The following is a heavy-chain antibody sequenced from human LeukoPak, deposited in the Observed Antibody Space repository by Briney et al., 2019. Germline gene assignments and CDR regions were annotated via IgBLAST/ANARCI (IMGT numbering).Heavy chain of an antibody. CDR1: GFTVSSNY. CDR2: IYSGGST. V-gene: IGHV3-53*01. CDR3: VKKGQADDYGNPD. J-gene: IGHJ4*02. D-gene: IGHD4-17*01. Sequence: GGSLRLSCAASGFTVSSNYMSWVRQAPGKGLEWVSVIYSGGSTYYADSVKGRFTISRDNSKNTLYLQMNNLRADDTAVYYCVKKGQADDYGNPDWGQGALVTVSP.